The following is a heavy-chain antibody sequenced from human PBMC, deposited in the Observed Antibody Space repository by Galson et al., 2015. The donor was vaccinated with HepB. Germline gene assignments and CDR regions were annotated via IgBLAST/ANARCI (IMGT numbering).Heavy chain of an antibody. V-gene: IGHV3-23*01. CDR1: GFTFSSYA. CDR3: AKDREGIVVVVAATAFDI. Sequence: SLRLSCAASGFTFSSYAMSWVRQAPGKGLEWVSAISGSGGSTYYADSVKGRFTISRDNSKNTLYLQMNSLRAEDTAVYYCAKDREGIVVVVAATAFDIWGQGTMVTVSS. CDR2: ISGSGGST. D-gene: IGHD2-15*01. J-gene: IGHJ3*02.